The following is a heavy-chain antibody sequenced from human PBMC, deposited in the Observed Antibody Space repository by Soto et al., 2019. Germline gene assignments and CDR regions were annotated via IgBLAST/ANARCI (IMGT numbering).Heavy chain of an antibody. V-gene: IGHV3-33*01. Sequence: GGPLRLSCAASGFTFSSYGMHWVRQAPGKGLEGVAVIWYDGSNKYYADSVRGRFTISRDNSKNTLYLQMNSLRAEDTAVYYCARVPLSGAPGAFDIWGQGTMLTVSS. CDR1: GFTFSSYG. CDR2: IWYDGSNK. J-gene: IGHJ3*02. CDR3: ARVPLSGAPGAFDI. D-gene: IGHD3-10*01.